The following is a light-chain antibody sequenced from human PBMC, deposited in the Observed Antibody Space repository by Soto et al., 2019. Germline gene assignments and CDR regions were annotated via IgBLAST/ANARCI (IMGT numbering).Light chain of an antibody. J-gene: IGLJ1*01. CDR2: SNV. CDR1: NSNIGRNT. V-gene: IGLV1-44*01. Sequence: QSVLTRPPSASGTPGQRVTISCSGSNSNIGRNTVNWYQQLPGAAPKVFIYSNVQRPSGVPDRFSGSKSGTSASLAISGLQPGDEAEYYCAAWDDSLHGYVFGAGTKSPS. CDR3: AAWDDSLHGYV.